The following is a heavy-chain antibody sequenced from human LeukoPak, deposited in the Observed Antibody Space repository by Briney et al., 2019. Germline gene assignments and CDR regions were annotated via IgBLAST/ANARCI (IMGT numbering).Heavy chain of an antibody. CDR3: ARDDPNKVRDDY. CDR1: GFTFSSYS. Sequence: PGGSLRLSCAASGFTFSSYSMNWVRQAPGKGLGWVSSISSSSSYIYYADSVKGRFTISRDNAKNSLYLQMNSLRAEDTAVYYCARDDPNKVRDDYWGQGTLVTVSS. J-gene: IGHJ4*02. V-gene: IGHV3-21*01. CDR2: ISSSSSYI. D-gene: IGHD1-1*01.